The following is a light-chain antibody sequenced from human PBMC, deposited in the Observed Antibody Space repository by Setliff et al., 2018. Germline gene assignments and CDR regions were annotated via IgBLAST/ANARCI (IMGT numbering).Light chain of an antibody. CDR2: DTN. Sequence: QAVVTQESSLTVSPGGTVILTCGSSTGTVTSGHTPYWFQQKPGQAPRTLIYDTNNKHSWIPARFSGSLLGGKAALTLSDAQPEDEADYYCLLYYRGAYVFEAGTKVTVL. J-gene: IGLJ1*01. CDR1: TGTVTSGHT. V-gene: IGLV7-46*01. CDR3: LLYYRGAYV.